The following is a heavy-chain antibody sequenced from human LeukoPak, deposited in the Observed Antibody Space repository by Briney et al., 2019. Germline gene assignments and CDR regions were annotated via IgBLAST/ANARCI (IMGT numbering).Heavy chain of an antibody. V-gene: IGHV3-30*18. J-gene: IGHJ6*03. CDR1: GFTFSSYG. Sequence: GGSLRLSCAASGFTFSSYGMHWVRQAPGKGLEWVAVISYDGSNKYYADSVKGRFTISRDNSKNTLYLQMNSLRAEDTAVYYCAKDSYSSSWPYYYYYYYMDVWGKGTTVTVSS. CDR2: ISYDGSNK. D-gene: IGHD6-13*01. CDR3: AKDSYSSSWPYYYYYYYMDV.